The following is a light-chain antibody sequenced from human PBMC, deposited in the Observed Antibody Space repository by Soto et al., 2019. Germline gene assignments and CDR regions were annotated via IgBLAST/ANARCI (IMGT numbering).Light chain of an antibody. CDR1: QGLSSD. J-gene: IGKJ5*01. Sequence: DIPLTQSPSFLSASVGDRVTITYRASQGLSSDLAWYQQKPGKAPKLLIYAASTLQSGVPSRFSGSGSGTEFTLTISSLQPEDFATYYCQQLNSYPITFGQGTRLEIK. CDR3: QQLNSYPIT. V-gene: IGKV1-9*01. CDR2: AAS.